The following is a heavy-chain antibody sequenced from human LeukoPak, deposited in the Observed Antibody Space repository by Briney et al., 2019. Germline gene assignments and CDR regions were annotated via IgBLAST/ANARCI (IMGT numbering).Heavy chain of an antibody. V-gene: IGHV3-48*03. D-gene: IGHD6-19*01. CDR2: ISSSGSTI. CDR3: ARDLRAVAATGGAFDI. J-gene: IGHJ3*02. Sequence: PGGSLRLSCAASGFTFSSYEMNWVRQAPGKGLEWVSYISSSGSTIYYADSVKGRFTISRDNAKNSLYLQMNSLRAEDTAVYYCARDLRAVAATGGAFDIWGQGTMVTVSS. CDR1: GFTFSSYE.